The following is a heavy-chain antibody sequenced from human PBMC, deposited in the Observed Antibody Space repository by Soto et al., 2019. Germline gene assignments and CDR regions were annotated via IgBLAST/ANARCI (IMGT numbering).Heavy chain of an antibody. CDR2: IKQDGSEK. Sequence: QPGGSLRLSCAASGFTFSTYWISWVRQAPGKGLEWVANIKQDGSEKYYVDSVKGRFTISRDNAKMSLYLQMNSLRAEDTAVYYCASLYSSTWSNYFDYWGQGTLVTVSS. CDR1: GFTFSTYW. J-gene: IGHJ4*02. D-gene: IGHD6-13*01. CDR3: ASLYSSTWSNYFDY. V-gene: IGHV3-7*01.